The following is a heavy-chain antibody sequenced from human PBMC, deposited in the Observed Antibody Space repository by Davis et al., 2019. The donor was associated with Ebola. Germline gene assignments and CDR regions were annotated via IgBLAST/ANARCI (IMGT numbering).Heavy chain of an antibody. CDR2: IIPIFDTP. D-gene: IGHD3-9*01. CDR3: ARDFDGGNYYFDY. Sequence: SVKVSCKTSGVSFSSRPISWVRQAPRQGLEWMGGIIPIFDTPHYAQKFQGRITITADASTSTAYMELSSLRSEDTATYFCARDFDGGNYYFDYWGPGTPVTVSS. J-gene: IGHJ4*02. CDR1: GVSFSSRP. V-gene: IGHV1-69*13.